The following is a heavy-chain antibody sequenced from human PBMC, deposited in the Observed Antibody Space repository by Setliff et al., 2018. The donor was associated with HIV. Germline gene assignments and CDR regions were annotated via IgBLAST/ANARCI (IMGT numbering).Heavy chain of an antibody. Sequence: GASVKVSCKASGYTFTSYGISWVRQAPGQGLEWMGWSSAYNGNTNYAQKLQGRVTMTTDTSTRTAYMEVRSLSFDDTAVYYCVRLTADRTNYYYYMDVWGKGTTVTVSS. CDR3: VRLTADRTNYYYYMDV. D-gene: IGHD2-8*01. J-gene: IGHJ6*03. V-gene: IGHV1-18*01. CDR1: GYTFTSYG. CDR2: SSAYNGNT.